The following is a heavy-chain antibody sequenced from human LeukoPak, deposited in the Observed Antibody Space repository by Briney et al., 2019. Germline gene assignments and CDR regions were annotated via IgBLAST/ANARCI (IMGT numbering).Heavy chain of an antibody. CDR1: GFTFSSYG. CDR3: TTRGRTTEPYYYYMDV. D-gene: IGHD1-1*01. CDR2: IRYDGSNK. J-gene: IGHJ6*03. V-gene: IGHV3-30*02. Sequence: GGSLRLSCAASGFTFSSYGMHWVRQAPGKGLEWVAFIRYDGSNKYYADSVKGRFTISRDSSKNTLYLQMNSLRAEDTAVYYCTTRGRTTEPYYYYMDVWGKGTTVTVSS.